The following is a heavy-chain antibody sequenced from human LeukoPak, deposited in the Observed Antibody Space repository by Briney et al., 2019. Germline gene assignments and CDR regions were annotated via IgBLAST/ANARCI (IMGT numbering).Heavy chain of an antibody. V-gene: IGHV1-2*02. CDR1: GYIITGYY. CDR3: ARACSSTSCYASEFDY. Sequence: ASVKVSCKASGYIITGYYMHWVRQAPGQGLEWMGWINPNSGGTNYAQKLQGRVTMTRDTSISTAYMELSRLRSDDTAVYYCARACSSTSCYASEFDYWGQGILVTVSS. J-gene: IGHJ4*02. D-gene: IGHD2-2*01. CDR2: INPNSGGT.